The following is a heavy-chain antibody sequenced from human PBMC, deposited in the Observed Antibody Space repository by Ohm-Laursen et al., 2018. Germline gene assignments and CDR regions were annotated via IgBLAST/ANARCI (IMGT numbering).Heavy chain of an antibody. D-gene: IGHD4-17*01. CDR3: ATEDYGDYLDAFDI. CDR1: GGSINSSSYY. CDR2: IYYSGNT. Sequence: SDTLSLTCTVSGGSINSSSYYWGWIRQPPGKGLEWIGSIYYSGNTYYNPSLKSRVTISVDTSKNQFSLKLSSVTAADTAVYYCATEDYGDYLDAFDIWGQGTMVTVSS. J-gene: IGHJ3*02. V-gene: IGHV4-39*07.